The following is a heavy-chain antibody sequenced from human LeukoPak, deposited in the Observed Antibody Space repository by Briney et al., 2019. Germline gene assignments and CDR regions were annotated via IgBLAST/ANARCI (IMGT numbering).Heavy chain of an antibody. Sequence: SVKVSCKASGGTFISYAISWVRQAPGQGLEWMGGIIPIFGTANYAQKFQGRVTITADESTSTAYMELSSLRSEDTAVYYCARDGTRWGIRGSPRDAFDIWGQGTMVTVSS. CDR1: GGTFISYA. V-gene: IGHV1-69*13. CDR2: IIPIFGTA. J-gene: IGHJ3*02. CDR3: ARDGTRWGIRGSPRDAFDI. D-gene: IGHD3-16*01.